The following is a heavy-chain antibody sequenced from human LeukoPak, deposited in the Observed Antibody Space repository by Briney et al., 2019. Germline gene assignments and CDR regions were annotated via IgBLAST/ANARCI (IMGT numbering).Heavy chain of an antibody. Sequence: GASVKVSCKASGYTFTSYGISWVRQAPGQGLEWMGWISAYNGNTNYAQKLQGRVTMTRNTSISTAYMELSSLRSEDTAVYYCARGRFWGFWSVYYYYGMDVWGQGTTVTVSS. J-gene: IGHJ6*02. V-gene: IGHV1-18*01. CDR1: GYTFTSYG. CDR3: ARGRFWGFWSVYYYYGMDV. D-gene: IGHD3-3*01. CDR2: ISAYNGNT.